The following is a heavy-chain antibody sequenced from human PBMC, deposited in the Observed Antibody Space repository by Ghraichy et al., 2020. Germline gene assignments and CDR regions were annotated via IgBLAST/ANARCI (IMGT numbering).Heavy chain of an antibody. V-gene: IGHV3-15*01. Sequence: GGSLRLSCVASGITFSNAWMSWVRQNPGKGLEWVGRIKSKSDGATTDYAAPVKGRFTISRDDSKNTLYLQMISLRTEDTAMYYCTIGPSRDYGNSYDYWGQGSLVSVSS. CDR3: TIGPSRDYGNSYDY. J-gene: IGHJ4*02. CDR2: IKSKSDGATT. D-gene: IGHD4-17*01. CDR1: GITFSNAW.